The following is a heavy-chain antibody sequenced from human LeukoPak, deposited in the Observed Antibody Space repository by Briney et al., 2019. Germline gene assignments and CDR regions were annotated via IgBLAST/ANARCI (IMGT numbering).Heavy chain of an antibody. CDR3: ARGSITMIVA. CDR2: IYYSGST. J-gene: IGHJ5*02. CDR1: GGSISSYY. Sequence: PSETLSLTCTVPGGSISSYYWSWIRQPPGKGLEWIGYIYYSGSTNYNPSLKSRVTISVDTSKNQFSLKLSSVTAADTAVYYCARGSITMIVAWGQGTLVTVSS. V-gene: IGHV4-59*01. D-gene: IGHD3-22*01.